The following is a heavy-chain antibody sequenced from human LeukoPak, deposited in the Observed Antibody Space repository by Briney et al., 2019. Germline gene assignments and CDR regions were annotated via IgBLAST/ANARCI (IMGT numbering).Heavy chain of an antibody. Sequence: ASVKVSCKASGYTFTSYYMHWVRQAPGQGLEWMGIINPSGGSTSYAQKFQGRVTMTRDTSTSTVYMELSSLRSEDTAVYYCARGLRGRQQLVMTHYYYYMDVWGKGTTVTVSS. J-gene: IGHJ6*03. CDR2: INPSGGST. CDR1: GYTFTSYY. CDR3: ARGLRGRQQLVMTHYYYYMDV. V-gene: IGHV1-46*01. D-gene: IGHD6-13*01.